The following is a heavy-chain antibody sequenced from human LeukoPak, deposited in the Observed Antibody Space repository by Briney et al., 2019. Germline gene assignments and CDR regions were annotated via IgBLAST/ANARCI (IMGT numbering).Heavy chain of an antibody. CDR2: ISGEGVTT. D-gene: IGHD5-18*01. Sequence: GGGLRLSCAASGFTFDVDTMHGVREAPGGGVGWVSLISGEGVTTYSNAASGKGRFTISRDNRKRHLYLQMNSLTSEDTASYYCAKAISRYSNGPDYWGQGTLVTVSS. CDR1: GFTFDVDT. J-gene: IGHJ4*02. V-gene: IGHV3-43*02. CDR3: AKAISRYSNGPDY.